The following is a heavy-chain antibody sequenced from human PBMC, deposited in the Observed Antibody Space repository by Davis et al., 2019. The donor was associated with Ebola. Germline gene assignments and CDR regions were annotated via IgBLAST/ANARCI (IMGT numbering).Heavy chain of an antibody. CDR1: GFTFSSYW. J-gene: IGHJ4*02. V-gene: IGHV3-74*01. Sequence: GESLKISCAASGFTFSSYWMHWVRQAPGKGLVWVSRINSDGSSTSYADSVKGRFTISRDNSKNTLYLQMNSLRAEDTAVYYCAGHTAMVYWGQGTLVTVSS. D-gene: IGHD5-18*01. CDR3: AGHTAMVY. CDR2: INSDGSST.